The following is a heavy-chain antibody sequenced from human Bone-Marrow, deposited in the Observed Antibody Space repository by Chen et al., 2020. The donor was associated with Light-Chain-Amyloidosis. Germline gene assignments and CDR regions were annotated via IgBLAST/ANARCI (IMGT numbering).Heavy chain of an antibody. CDR2: SSDSGGNK. V-gene: IGHV3-23*01. Sequence: EVQLLEAGGGLVRPGGSLRLSCAASGFSFNDYAMSWVRQAPGKGLEWVSDSSDSGGNKNYADSVKGRFTISRDNSKNTLYLDMNSLRVDDTALYYCARDTYYYDNIDYYSWFDPWGQGTLVTVSS. D-gene: IGHD3-22*01. CDR3: ARDTYYYDNIDYYSWFDP. J-gene: IGHJ5*02. CDR1: GFSFNDYA.